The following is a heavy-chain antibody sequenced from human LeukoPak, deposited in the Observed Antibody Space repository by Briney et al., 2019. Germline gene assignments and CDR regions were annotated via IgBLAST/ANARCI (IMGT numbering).Heavy chain of an antibody. Sequence: AGSLRLSCTASGFSVSSNYISWVRQPPGQGLEWVSVIYSGGSTYYADSVKGRFTISRDNSKNTLYLQMNSLRVEDTAVYYCARFINAYSGRGDYWGQGTLVTVSS. CDR2: IYSGGST. CDR3: ARFINAYSGRGDY. D-gene: IGHD1-26*01. J-gene: IGHJ4*02. V-gene: IGHV3-53*01. CDR1: GFSVSSNY.